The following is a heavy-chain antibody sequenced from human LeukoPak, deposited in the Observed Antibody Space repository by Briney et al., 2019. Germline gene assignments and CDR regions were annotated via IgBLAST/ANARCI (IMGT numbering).Heavy chain of an antibody. J-gene: IGHJ4*02. D-gene: IGHD5-12*01. Sequence: GGSLRLSCAASGFSFRDFWMTWVRQAPGKGLEWVANINQGGNLKYYVDSVKGRFTISRDDAESSLYVQMSNLKDEDTAVYYCARFGYSGWNLENWGQGTLVTVSS. CDR1: GFSFRDFW. V-gene: IGHV3-7*01. CDR2: INQGGNLK. CDR3: ARFGYSGWNLEN.